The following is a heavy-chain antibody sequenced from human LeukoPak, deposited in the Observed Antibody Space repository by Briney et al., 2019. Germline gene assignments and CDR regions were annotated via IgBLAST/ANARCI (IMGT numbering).Heavy chain of an antibody. Sequence: GGSLRLSCAASGFSFGTYAMSWVRQAPGRGLEWVSAISGSGGSTYYADSVKGRFTISRDNSKNTLYLQMNSLRAEDTAVYYCAKHMIVVVTQDYWGQGTLVTVSS. CDR3: AKHMIVVVTQDY. V-gene: IGHV3-23*01. CDR1: GFSFGTYA. CDR2: ISGSGGST. D-gene: IGHD3-22*01. J-gene: IGHJ4*02.